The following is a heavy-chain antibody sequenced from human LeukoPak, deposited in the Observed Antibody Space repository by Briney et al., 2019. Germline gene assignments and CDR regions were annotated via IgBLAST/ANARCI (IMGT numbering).Heavy chain of an antibody. CDR1: GFTFSSYS. D-gene: IGHD5-18*01. Sequence: GGSLRLSCADPGFTFSSYSMNWVRQAPGKGLEWVSSISSSSSYIYYADSVKGRFTISRDNAKNSLYLQMNSLRAEDTALYYCAKLYGYSYGYIDFWGQGTLVTVSS. CDR3: AKLYGYSYGYIDF. V-gene: IGHV3-21*04. CDR2: ISSSSSYI. J-gene: IGHJ4*02.